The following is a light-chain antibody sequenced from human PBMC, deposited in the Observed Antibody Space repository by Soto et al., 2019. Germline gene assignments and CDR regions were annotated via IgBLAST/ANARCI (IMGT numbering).Light chain of an antibody. CDR1: QTINSW. Sequence: DIQMTQTPSTLSEYVRNRVTITCRASQTINSWLAWYQQKPGKAPKLLIYKASTLKSGVPSRFSGSGSGTEFTLTISSLQPEDFASYYCQQYNSYSTFGQGTKV. CDR3: QQYNSYST. J-gene: IGKJ1*01. CDR2: KAS. V-gene: IGKV1-5*03.